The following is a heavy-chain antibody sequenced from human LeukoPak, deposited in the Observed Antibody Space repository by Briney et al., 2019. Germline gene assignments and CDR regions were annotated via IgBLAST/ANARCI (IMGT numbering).Heavy chain of an antibody. CDR1: GFTLSSYA. J-gene: IGHJ4*02. Sequence: GGSLRLSCAASGFTLSSYAMSWVRQAPGKGLEWVSAISGSGGSTYYADSVKGRFTISRDNSKNTLYLQMNSLRAEDTAVYYCAKASYCSGGSCYSHFDYWGQGTLVTVSS. D-gene: IGHD2-15*01. V-gene: IGHV3-23*01. CDR2: ISGSGGST. CDR3: AKASYCSGGSCYSHFDY.